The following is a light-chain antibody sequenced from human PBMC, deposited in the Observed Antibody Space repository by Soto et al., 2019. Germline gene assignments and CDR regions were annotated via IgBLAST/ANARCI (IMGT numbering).Light chain of an antibody. J-gene: IGKJ1*01. CDR2: KAS. CDR1: QNIYTW. Sequence: DIQMTQSPSTLSASVGDRVTITCRASQNIYTWLAWYQQKPGKPPTLLMYKASILESGVPSRFSGSGSETEFTLTISSLQPDDFATYYCQHYKTYSRTFGQGTKVDI. V-gene: IGKV1-5*03. CDR3: QHYKTYSRT.